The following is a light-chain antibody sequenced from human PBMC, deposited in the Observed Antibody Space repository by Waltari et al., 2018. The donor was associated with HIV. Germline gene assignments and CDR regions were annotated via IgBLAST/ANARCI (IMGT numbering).Light chain of an antibody. J-gene: IGLJ2*01. CDR2: EVS. CDR3: SSYTTSSSLL. Sequence: QSALTQPASVSGSPGQSITISCTGTSSDVGGYSYVSWYQQHPGKAPKLMIYEVSNRHLGVSKRVGGSKSGNRASLTISGLQAEDEADYYCSSYTTSSSLLFGGGTKLTVL. CDR1: SSDVGGYSY. V-gene: IGLV2-14*01.